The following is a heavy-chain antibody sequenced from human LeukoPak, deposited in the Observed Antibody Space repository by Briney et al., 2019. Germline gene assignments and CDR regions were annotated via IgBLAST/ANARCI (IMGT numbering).Heavy chain of an antibody. CDR3: AREGDSSGYQGGFDP. Sequence: PSETLSLTCTVSGGSISSGGYYWSWIRQPPGKGLEWIGYIYHSGSTYYNPSLKSRVTISVDRSKNQFSLKLSSVTAADTAVYYCAREGDSSGYQGGFDPWGQGTLVTVSS. J-gene: IGHJ5*02. D-gene: IGHD3-22*01. CDR2: IYHSGST. V-gene: IGHV4-30-2*01. CDR1: GGSISSGGYY.